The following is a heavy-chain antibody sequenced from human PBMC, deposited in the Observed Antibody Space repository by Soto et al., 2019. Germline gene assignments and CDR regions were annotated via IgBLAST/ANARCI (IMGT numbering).Heavy chain of an antibody. CDR3: AGGYCSGGSCYPALSYGMDV. CDR1: GYTFTSYG. CDR2: ISAYNGNT. V-gene: IGHV1-18*01. Sequence: ASVKVSCKASGYTFTSYGISWVRQAPGQGLEWMGWISAYNGNTNYAQKLQGRVTMTTDTSTSTAYMELRSLRSDDTAVYYCAGGYCSGGSCYPALSYGMDVWGQGTTVTVSS. J-gene: IGHJ6*02. D-gene: IGHD2-15*01.